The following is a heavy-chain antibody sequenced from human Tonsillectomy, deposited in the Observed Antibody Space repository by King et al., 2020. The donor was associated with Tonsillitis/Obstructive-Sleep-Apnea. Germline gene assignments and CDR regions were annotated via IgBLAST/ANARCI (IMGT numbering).Heavy chain of an antibody. V-gene: IGHV4-61*01. J-gene: IGHJ4*02. CDR3: ARVVNGDHDFDY. Sequence: QLQESGPGLVKPSETLSLTCTVSVGSVSSGSYYWSWIRQPPGKGLEWIGYIYYSGSTNYNPSLKSRVTISVDTSKNQFSLKLSSVTAADTAVYSCARVVNGDHDFDYWGQGTLVTVSS. D-gene: IGHD4-17*01. CDR2: IYYSGST. CDR1: VGSVSSGSYY.